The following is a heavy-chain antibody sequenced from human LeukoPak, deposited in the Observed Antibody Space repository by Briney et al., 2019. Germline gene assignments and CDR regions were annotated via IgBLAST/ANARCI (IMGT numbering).Heavy chain of an antibody. J-gene: IGHJ3*02. D-gene: IGHD2-2*01. CDR2: MNPNSGNI. V-gene: IGHV1-8*01. CDR1: GYTVTSYD. Sequence: GASVKVSCKASGYTVTSYDINWVRQATGQGLEWMGWMNPNSGNIGYAQKFQGRVTMTTDTSTSTAYMELRSLRSDDTAVYYCARHCSSTSCYLHDAFDIWGQGTMVTVSS. CDR3: ARHCSSTSCYLHDAFDI.